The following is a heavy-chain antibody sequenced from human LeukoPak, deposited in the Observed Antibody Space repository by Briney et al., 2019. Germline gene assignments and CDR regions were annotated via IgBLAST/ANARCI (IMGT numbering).Heavy chain of an antibody. J-gene: IGHJ4*02. D-gene: IGHD3-9*01. Sequence: SETLSLTCTVSGGSISSYYWSWIRQPPGKGLEWIGYIYYSGSTNYNPSLKSRVTISVDTSKNQFSLKLSSVTAADTAVYYCARVSYMTGYIGWGQGTLVTVSS. V-gene: IGHV4-59*01. CDR3: ARVSYMTGYIG. CDR1: GGSISSYY. CDR2: IYYSGST.